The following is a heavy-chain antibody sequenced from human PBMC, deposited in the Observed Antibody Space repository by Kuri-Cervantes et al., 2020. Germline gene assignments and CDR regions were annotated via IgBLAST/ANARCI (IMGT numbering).Heavy chain of an antibody. J-gene: IGHJ4*02. CDR3: ARAAAVAGMGPQFDY. CDR2: ISSSGSTI. D-gene: IGHD6-19*01. Sequence: LSLTCAASGFTFSSYEMNWVRQAPGKGLEWVSYISSSGSTIYYADSVKGRFTISRDNAKNSLYLQMNSLRAEDTAVYYCARAAAVAGMGPQFDYWGQGTLVTVSS. V-gene: IGHV3-48*03. CDR1: GFTFSSYE.